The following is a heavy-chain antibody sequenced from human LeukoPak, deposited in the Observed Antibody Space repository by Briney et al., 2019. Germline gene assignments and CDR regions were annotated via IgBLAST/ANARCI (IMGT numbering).Heavy chain of an antibody. Sequence: GGSLRLSCVGSGVILRDHAMHWVRQAPGKGLEWVSGIYWNGDGIDYADSVKGRFTTSRDNAKNSLYLQMNSLRVEDTALYYCARFRESSGWLEGAYYFDYWGQGTLVTVSS. CDR3: ARFRESSGWLEGAYYFDY. D-gene: IGHD6-19*01. CDR1: GVILRDHA. CDR2: IYWNGDGI. V-gene: IGHV3-9*01. J-gene: IGHJ4*02.